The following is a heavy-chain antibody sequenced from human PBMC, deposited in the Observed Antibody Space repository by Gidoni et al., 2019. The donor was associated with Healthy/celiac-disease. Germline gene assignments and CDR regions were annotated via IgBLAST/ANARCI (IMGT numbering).Heavy chain of an antibody. D-gene: IGHD3-3*01. V-gene: IGHV4-39*01. CDR1: GGSISSSSYY. J-gene: IGHJ3*02. CDR3: ARPDLEYDFWSGYYYAFDI. CDR2: IYYSGST. Sequence: QLQLQESGPGLVKPSETLSLTCTVSGGSISSSSYYWGWLRQPPGKGLEWLGSIYYSGSTYYNPSLKSRVTISVDTSKNQFSLKLSSVTAADKAVYYCARPDLEYDFWSGYYYAFDIWGQGTMVTVSS.